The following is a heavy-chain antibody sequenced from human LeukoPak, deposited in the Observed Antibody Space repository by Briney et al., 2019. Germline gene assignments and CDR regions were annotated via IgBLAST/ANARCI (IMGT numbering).Heavy chain of an antibody. CDR1: GFTFSSYV. CDR2: ISGSGGST. J-gene: IGHJ4*02. CDR3: AKDGGYYYDSSGYYPFDY. D-gene: IGHD3-22*01. V-gene: IGHV3-23*01. Sequence: GGSLRLSCAASGFTFSSYVMSWVRQAPGKGLEWVSAISGSGGSTYYADSVKGRFTISRDNSKNTLYLQMNSLRAEDTAVYYCAKDGGYYYDSSGYYPFDYWGQGTLVTVSS.